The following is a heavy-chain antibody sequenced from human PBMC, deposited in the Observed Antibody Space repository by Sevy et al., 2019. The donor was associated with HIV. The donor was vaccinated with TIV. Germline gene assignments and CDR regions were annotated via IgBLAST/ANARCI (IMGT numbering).Heavy chain of an antibody. CDR1: GYSFTSYW. CDR2: IYPGDSDT. J-gene: IGHJ6*02. V-gene: IGHV5-51*01. CDR3: TRSGRRGGFGMIGLDVQNYYYGMDV. D-gene: IGHD3-22*01. Sequence: GESLKISCKGSGYSFTSYWIGWVRQMPGKGLEWMGIIYPGDSDTRYSPSFQGQVTISADKSISTAYLQWSSLKASDTAMCYGTRSGRRGGFGMIGLDVQNYYYGMDVWVQGTTVTVSS.